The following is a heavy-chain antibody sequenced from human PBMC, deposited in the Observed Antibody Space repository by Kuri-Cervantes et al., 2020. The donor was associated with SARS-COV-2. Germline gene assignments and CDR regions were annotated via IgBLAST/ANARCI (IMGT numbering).Heavy chain of an antibody. CDR1: GYTSTSYD. Sequence: ASVKVSCKASGYTSTSYDINWVRQATGQGLEWMGWMNPNSGNTGYAQKFQGRVAITRNTSISTAYMELSSLRAEDTAVYFCARDSAAWLWGDACDVWGQGTMVTVSS. CDR2: MNPNSGNT. D-gene: IGHD3-16*01. J-gene: IGHJ3*01. CDR3: ARDSAAWLWGDACDV. V-gene: IGHV1-8*03.